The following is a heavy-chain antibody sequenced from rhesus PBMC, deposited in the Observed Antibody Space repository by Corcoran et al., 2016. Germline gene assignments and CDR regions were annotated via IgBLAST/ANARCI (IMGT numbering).Heavy chain of an antibody. CDR2: ISGSSGST. J-gene: IGHJ4*01. Sequence: QVQLQESGPGLVKPSETLSLTCAVSGGSFSGYYWGWIRQPPGKGLEWVGYISGSSGSTDYNPSSKSRVTISTDTSKNQFSLKLSSVTAADTAVYYCARVGIAGTIFDYWGQGVLVTVSS. CDR3: ARVGIAGTIFDY. V-gene: IGHV4-165*01. D-gene: IGHD1-1-1*01. CDR1: GGSFSGYY.